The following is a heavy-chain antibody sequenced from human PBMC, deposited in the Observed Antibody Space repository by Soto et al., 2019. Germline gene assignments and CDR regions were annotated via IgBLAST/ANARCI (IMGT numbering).Heavy chain of an antibody. CDR2: IIPIFGTA. D-gene: IGHD6-6*01. V-gene: IGHV1-69*13. Sequence: ASVKVSCKASGGTFSSYAISWVRQAPGQGLEWMGGIIPIFGTASYAQKFQGRVTITADESTSTAYMELSSLRSEDTAVYYCARTGPPTRSFEIPEPPIAASHYYYYYGMDVWGQGITVTVSS. J-gene: IGHJ6*02. CDR1: GGTFSSYA. CDR3: ARTGPPTRSFEIPEPPIAASHYYYYYGMDV.